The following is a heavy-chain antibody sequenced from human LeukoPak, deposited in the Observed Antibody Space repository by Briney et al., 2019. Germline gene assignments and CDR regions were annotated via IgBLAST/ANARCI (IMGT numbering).Heavy chain of an antibody. Sequence: GGSLRLSCAASGFTFSDYCMSWIRQAPGKGLEWVSYISSSGSTIYYADSVKGRFTISRDNAKNSLYLQMNSLRAEDTAVYYCARDEYCSRTSCYGRDYYYYGMDVWGQGTTVTVSS. CDR3: ARDEYCSRTSCYGRDYYYYGMDV. V-gene: IGHV3-11*04. CDR2: ISSSGSTI. CDR1: GFTFSDYC. D-gene: IGHD2-2*01. J-gene: IGHJ6*02.